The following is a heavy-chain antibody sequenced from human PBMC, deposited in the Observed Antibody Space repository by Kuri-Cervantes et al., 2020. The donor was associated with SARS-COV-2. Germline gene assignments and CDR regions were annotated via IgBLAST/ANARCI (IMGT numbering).Heavy chain of an antibody. Sequence: GESLKISCAASGFSFSTYAMNWVRQAPAKGLEWVSYISNSGGTIYYADSVKGRFTISRDNSKNTLYLQMNSLRAEDTAVYYCAREDPSDNWFDPWGQGTLVTVSS. CDR1: GFSFSTYA. J-gene: IGHJ5*02. CDR2: ISNSGGTI. CDR3: AREDPSDNWFDP. V-gene: IGHV3-48*01.